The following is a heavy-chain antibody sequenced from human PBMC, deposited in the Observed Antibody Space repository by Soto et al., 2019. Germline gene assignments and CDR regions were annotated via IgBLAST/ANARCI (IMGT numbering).Heavy chain of an antibody. CDR1: GYTFTSYA. CDR2: INAGNGNT. CDR3: ARDHPVAATRNWFDP. J-gene: IGHJ5*02. V-gene: IGHV1-3*01. D-gene: IGHD2-15*01. Sequence: QVQLVQSGAEVKKPGASVKVSCKASGYTFTSYAMHWVRQAPGQRLEWMGWINAGNGNTKYSQKFQGRVTITRDTSARTAYMELSSLRSEDTAVYYCARDHPVAATRNWFDPWGQGILATVSS.